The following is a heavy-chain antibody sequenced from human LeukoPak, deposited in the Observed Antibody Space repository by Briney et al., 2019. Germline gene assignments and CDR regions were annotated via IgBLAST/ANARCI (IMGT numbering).Heavy chain of an antibody. J-gene: IGHJ4*02. D-gene: IGHD6-13*01. V-gene: IGHV4-4*07. CDR1: GGSLSSYY. CDR2: IYTSGST. Sequence: SETLSLTCTVSGGSLSSYYWRWIRQPAGKGLEWIWRIYTSGSTNYNPSLKSRVTMSVDTSKNQFSVKLSSVTAGDTAVDYCARAGSWNYVDYWGQGTLVTVSS. CDR3: ARAGSWNYVDY.